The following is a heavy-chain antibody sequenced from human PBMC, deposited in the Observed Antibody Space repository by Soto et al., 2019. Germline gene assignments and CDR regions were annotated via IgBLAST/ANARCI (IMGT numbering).Heavy chain of an antibody. CDR3: AKAEVVTYSYGRRRSFEP. J-gene: IGHJ5*02. Sequence: GGSLRLSCAASGFTFSSYAMSWVRQAPGKGLEWVSAISGSGGSTYYADSVKGRFTISRDNSKNTLYLQMNSLRAEDTAVYYCAKAEVVTYSYGRRRSFEPWGQGTPVTVSS. CDR1: GFTFSSYA. CDR2: ISGSGGST. V-gene: IGHV3-23*01. D-gene: IGHD5-18*01.